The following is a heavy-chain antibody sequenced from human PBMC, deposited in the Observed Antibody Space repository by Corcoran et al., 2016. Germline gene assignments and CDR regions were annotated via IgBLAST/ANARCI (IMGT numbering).Heavy chain of an antibody. Sequence: QVQLVQSGAEVKKPGASVKVSCKASGYTFTSYYIHWVRQAPGQGIEWMGIIHPSGGSTSYAQKFQGRVTMTRDTSTSRVYMELSSLRSEDTAWYDCERAYKPGFDYWGQGTLVTVSS. D-gene: IGHD1-20*01. CDR2: IHPSGGST. CDR3: ERAYKPGFDY. V-gene: IGHV1-46*01. CDR1: GYTFTSYY. J-gene: IGHJ4*02.